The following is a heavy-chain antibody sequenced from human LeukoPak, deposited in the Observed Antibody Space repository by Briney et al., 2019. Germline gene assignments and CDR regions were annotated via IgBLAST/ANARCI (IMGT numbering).Heavy chain of an antibody. J-gene: IGHJ4*02. D-gene: IGHD3-10*01. CDR3: ARHVGNSGSGSYLTYFDY. V-gene: IGHV4-4*02. Sequence: SGTLSLTCAVSGGSISSSNWWSWVRQPPGKGLEWIGSIYFSGNTYCNPSLKSRVTISVDTSKNQFSLKLSSVTAADTAVYYCARHVGNSGSGSYLTYFDYWGQGTLVTVSS. CDR2: IYFSGNT. CDR1: GGSISSSNW.